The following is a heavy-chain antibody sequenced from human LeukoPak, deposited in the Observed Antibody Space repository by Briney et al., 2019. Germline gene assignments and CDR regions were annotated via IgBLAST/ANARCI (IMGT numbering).Heavy chain of an antibody. CDR2: IKQDGSEK. V-gene: IGHV3-7*01. CDR1: GFTFSSYW. J-gene: IGHJ3*02. D-gene: IGHD3-22*01. Sequence: GGSLRLSCAASGFTFSSYWMSWVCQAPGKGLEWVANIKQDGSEKYYVDSVKGRFTISRDNAKNSLYLQMNSLRAEDTAVYFCARGPYSYDSSGAFDIWGQGTMVTVSS. CDR3: ARGPYSYDSSGAFDI.